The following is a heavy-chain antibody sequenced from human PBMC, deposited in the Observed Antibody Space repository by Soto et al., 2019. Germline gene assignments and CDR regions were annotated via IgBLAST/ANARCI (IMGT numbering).Heavy chain of an antibody. CDR2: IYHSGST. Sequence: PSETLSLTCAVSGYSISSGYYWGWIRQPPGEGLEWIGSIYHSGSTYYNPSLKSRVTISVDTSKNQFSLKLSSVTAADTAVYYCARVYFDSGAYYYDYFDYWGQGTLVTVSS. J-gene: IGHJ4*02. V-gene: IGHV4-38-2*01. CDR3: ARVYFDSGAYYYDYFDY. CDR1: GYSISSGYY. D-gene: IGHD3-22*01.